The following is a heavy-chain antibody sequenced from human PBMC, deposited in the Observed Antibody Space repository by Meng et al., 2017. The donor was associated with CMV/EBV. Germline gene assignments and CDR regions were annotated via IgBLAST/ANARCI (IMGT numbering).Heavy chain of an antibody. V-gene: IGHV4-59*01. CDR3: ARSEAPPHGMDV. CDR2: IYYSGRT. J-gene: IGHJ6*02. CDR1: GGSISSYY. Sequence: SETLSLTCTVSGGSISSYYWSGIRQPPGKGLEGIGYIYYSGRTNYNPSLKSRVTKSVGTSKNQISLKLSSVTAADSAVYYCARSEAPPHGMDVWGQGTTVTVSS.